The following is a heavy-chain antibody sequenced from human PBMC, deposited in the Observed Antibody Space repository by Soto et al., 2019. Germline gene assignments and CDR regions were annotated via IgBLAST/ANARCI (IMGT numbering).Heavy chain of an antibody. D-gene: IGHD2-15*01. CDR1: GASISGWSYY. V-gene: IGHV4-39*02. Sequence: SETLSLTCTVSGASISGWSYYWGWFRQPPGEGLEWIGSISGTTYYNPSLKSRVSVSLDTSKKHFSLKLSSVTAADTAVYYCAIGQYLAWSPYWGQGILVTVSS. CDR3: AIGQYLAWSPY. J-gene: IGHJ4*02. CDR2: ISGTT.